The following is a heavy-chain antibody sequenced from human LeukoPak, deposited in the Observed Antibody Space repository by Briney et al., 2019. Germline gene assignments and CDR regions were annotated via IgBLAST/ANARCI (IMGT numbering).Heavy chain of an antibody. CDR3: ARARGVITGYFDY. CDR1: GGSISSFY. V-gene: IGHV4-59*01. D-gene: IGHD3-10*01. Sequence: SENLSLNCTVSGGSISSFYWGWIRQPPGKGPEWSGYIYYSGSTNYHPSPKSRVTISVDTSKNQFSLKLSSVTAADTAVYYCARARGVITGYFDYGGQGTLVTVSS. J-gene: IGHJ4*02. CDR2: IYYSGST.